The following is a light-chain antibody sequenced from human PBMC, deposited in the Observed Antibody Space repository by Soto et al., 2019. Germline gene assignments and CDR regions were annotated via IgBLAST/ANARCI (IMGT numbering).Light chain of an antibody. V-gene: IGKV1-16*01. Sequence: DIQMTQSPSSLSASVGDRVTIGCRASQGINTYLAWVQQKPGKAPKALIYGATNLQSGIPPRFSGSGSWTDVNLTLSNLQPEDVATYYCQKYERYPPCFGGPKKLE. J-gene: IGKJ4*01. CDR1: QGINTY. CDR3: QKYERYPPC. CDR2: GAT.